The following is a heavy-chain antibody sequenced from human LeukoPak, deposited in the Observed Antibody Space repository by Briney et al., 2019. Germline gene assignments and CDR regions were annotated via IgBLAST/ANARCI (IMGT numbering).Heavy chain of an antibody. Sequence: GGSLRLSCAASGFTFSSYGMHWVRQAPGEGLEWAAVIWYDGSNKYYADSVKGRFTISRDNSKNTLYLQMNSLRAEDTAVYYCARGRYSSGWYVSYYYYYGMDVWGQGTTVTVSS. D-gene: IGHD6-19*01. CDR2: IWYDGSNK. CDR1: GFTFSSYG. CDR3: ARGRYSSGWYVSYYYYYGMDV. J-gene: IGHJ6*02. V-gene: IGHV3-33*01.